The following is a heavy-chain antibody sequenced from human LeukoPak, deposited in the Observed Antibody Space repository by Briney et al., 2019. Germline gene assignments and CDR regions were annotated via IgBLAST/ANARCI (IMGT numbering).Heavy chain of an antibody. CDR1: GFTFSSYW. Sequence: GGSLRLSCAASGFTFSSYWMHWVRQAPGKGLVWVSRINSDGSSTSYADSVKGRFTISRDNAKNTLYLQMNSLRAEDTAVYYCARDPYSSSWYEWDWFDPWGQGTLVTVSS. CDR2: INSDGSST. V-gene: IGHV3-74*01. J-gene: IGHJ5*02. CDR3: ARDPYSSSWYEWDWFDP. D-gene: IGHD6-13*01.